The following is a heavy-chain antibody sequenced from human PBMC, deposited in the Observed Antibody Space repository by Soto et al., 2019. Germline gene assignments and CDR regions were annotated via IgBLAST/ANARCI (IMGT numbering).Heavy chain of an antibody. J-gene: IGHJ6*02. Sequence: SVKVSCKAFGGTFSSYAICWVRQSPGQGLEWMGGIIPMFDSTNYAQKFQGRVTITADESTSTAFMELSSLRSEDTAVYYCARRVVVTSVRDIAYYYYGLDVWGQGTTVTVSS. CDR2: IIPMFDST. CDR1: GGTFSSYA. V-gene: IGHV1-69*13. D-gene: IGHD2-21*02. CDR3: ARRVVVTSVRDIAYYYYGLDV.